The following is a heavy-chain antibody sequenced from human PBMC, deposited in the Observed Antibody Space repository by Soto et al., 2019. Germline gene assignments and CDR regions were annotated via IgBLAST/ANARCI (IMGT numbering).Heavy chain of an antibody. CDR2: INAGNGNT. CDR1: GYTFTSYD. CDR3: ARDIVLMVYATRPYYGMDV. Sequence: ASVKVSCKASGYTFTSYDMHWVRQAPGQRLEWMGWINAGNGNTKYSQKFQGRVTITRDTSASKAYMELSSLRSEDTAVYYCARDIVLMVYATRPYYGMDVWGQGTTVTVSS. V-gene: IGHV1-3*01. D-gene: IGHD2-8*01. J-gene: IGHJ6*02.